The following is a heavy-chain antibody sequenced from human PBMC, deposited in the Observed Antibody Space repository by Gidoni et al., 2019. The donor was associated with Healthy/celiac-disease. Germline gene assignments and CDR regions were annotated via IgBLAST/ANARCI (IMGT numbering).Heavy chain of an antibody. CDR2: IYYSGSS. D-gene: IGHD3-10*01. CDR1: GGSISSMSYY. J-gene: IGHJ4*02. V-gene: IGHV4-39*01. Sequence: QLQLQESGPGLVKPSETLSLTCTVSGGSISSMSYYWGWIRMRPGKGLEWIGIIYYSGSSYYNPSLKSRVTISVDTSKNQFSLKLSSVTAADTAVYYCARRETEYYYGSGSYFSEYWGQGTLVTVSS. CDR3: ARRETEYYYGSGSYFSEY.